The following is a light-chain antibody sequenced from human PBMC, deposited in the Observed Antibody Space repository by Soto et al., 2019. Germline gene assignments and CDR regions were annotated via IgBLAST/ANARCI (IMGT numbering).Light chain of an antibody. Sequence: QSAQSHPLSVSRSPGHSVTISCTGTSIDVGDSDFVSWYQQHPGKAPKLMIYVVTKRPSGVPDRFSGSKSGNTASLTISGLQDEDEADYYCSSFAATHTYIFGTGTKVTVL. CDR3: SSFAATHTYI. J-gene: IGLJ1*01. V-gene: IGLV2-11*01. CDR2: VVT. CDR1: SIDVGDSDF.